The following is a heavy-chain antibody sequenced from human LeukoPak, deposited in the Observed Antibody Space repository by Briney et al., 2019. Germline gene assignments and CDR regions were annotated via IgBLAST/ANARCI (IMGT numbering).Heavy chain of an antibody. Sequence: GALRLSCAASEFTFSSYAMHWVRQAPGKGLEWVAVISYDGSNKYYADSVKGRFTISRKNSKNTLYLQMNSLRAEDTAVYYCARDLSSTSSWATVPDYWGQGTLVTVSS. D-gene: IGHD2-2*01. CDR2: ISYDGSNK. CDR1: EFTFSSYA. V-gene: IGHV3-30-3*01. CDR3: ARDLSSTSSWATVPDY. J-gene: IGHJ4*02.